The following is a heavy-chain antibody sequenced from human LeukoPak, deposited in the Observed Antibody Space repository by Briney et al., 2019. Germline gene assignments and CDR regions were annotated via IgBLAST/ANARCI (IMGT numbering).Heavy chain of an antibody. D-gene: IGHD7-27*01. CDR3: ARPGPDDAFDI. V-gene: IGHV3-23*01. CDR2: VSGNGGSA. Sequence: PGGSLRLSCAASGFTFSSYATTWVRQAPGKGLEWVSSVSGNGGSAYYADSVKGRFTISRDNSKNTLFLQMSIVRAEDTAVYYCARPGPDDAFDIWGQGTMVTVSS. J-gene: IGHJ3*02. CDR1: GFTFSSYA.